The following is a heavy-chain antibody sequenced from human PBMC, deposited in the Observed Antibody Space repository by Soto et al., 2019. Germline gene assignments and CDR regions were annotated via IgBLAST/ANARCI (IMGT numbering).Heavy chain of an antibody. J-gene: IGHJ4*02. V-gene: IGHV4-39*01. D-gene: IGHD2-21*02. CDR3: ARQRTSVVTQAYFDV. CDR1: GDSISSRSYY. Sequence: SETLSLTCTVTGDSISSRSYYWGWIRQPPGKGLEWIGSIYYGGSTYNNPSLRSRVSMSIDTSKDQFSLKLKSVTAADTALYLCARQRTSVVTQAYFDVWGTGSQVTVSS. CDR2: IYYGGST.